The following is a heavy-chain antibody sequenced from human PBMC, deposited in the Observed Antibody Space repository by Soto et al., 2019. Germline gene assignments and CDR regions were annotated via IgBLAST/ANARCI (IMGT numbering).Heavy chain of an antibody. V-gene: IGHV3-53*01. J-gene: IGHJ3*02. Sequence: HPGGSLRLSCAASGFTVSSNYMSWVRQAPGKGLEWVSVIYSGGSTYYADSVKGRFTISRDNSKNTLYLQMNSLRAEDTAVYYCASRYCSSTSCYYAPDAFDIWGQGTMVTV. CDR3: ASRYCSSTSCYYAPDAFDI. D-gene: IGHD2-2*01. CDR1: GFTVSSNY. CDR2: IYSGGST.